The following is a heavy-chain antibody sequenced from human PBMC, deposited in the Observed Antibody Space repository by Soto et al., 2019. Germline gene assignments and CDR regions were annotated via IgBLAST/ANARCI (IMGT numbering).Heavy chain of an antibody. CDR3: ARDQADYDSSGYYYGFDY. V-gene: IGHV4-59*12. J-gene: IGHJ4*02. Sequence: PSETLSLTCTVSGGSISSYYWSWIRQPPGKGLEWIGYIYYSGSTNYNPSLKSRVTISVDTSKNQFSLKLSSVTAADTAVYYCARDQADYDSSGYYYGFDYWGQGTLVTVSS. CDR1: GGSISSYY. D-gene: IGHD3-22*01. CDR2: IYYSGST.